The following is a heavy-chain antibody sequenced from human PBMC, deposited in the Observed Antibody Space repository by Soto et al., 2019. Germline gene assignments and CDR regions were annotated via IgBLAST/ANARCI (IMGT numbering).Heavy chain of an antibody. J-gene: IGHJ4*02. CDR2: IYYSGST. CDR1: GGSISSYY. D-gene: IGHD6-19*01. Sequence: SETLSLTCTVSGGSISSYYWSWIRQPPGKGLEWIGYIYYSGSTNYNPSLKSRVTISVDTSKNQFSLKLSSVTAADTAVYYCARFRSSGWYDYWGQGTLVTVSS. V-gene: IGHV4-59*01. CDR3: ARFRSSGWYDY.